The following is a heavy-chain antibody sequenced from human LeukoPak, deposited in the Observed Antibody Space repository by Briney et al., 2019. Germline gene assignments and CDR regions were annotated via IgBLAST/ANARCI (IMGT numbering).Heavy chain of an antibody. CDR3: VKGDGGTYPFDY. V-gene: IGHV3-23*01. CDR1: GFTFSNYA. D-gene: IGHD2-21*02. Sequence: GGSLRLSCAASGFTFSNYAMNWVRQAPGKGLEWVSVISASGGNTNYADSVKGRFTISRDNSKNTLYLQMNSLRAEDTALYYCVKGDGGTYPFDYWGQGTLVTVSS. CDR2: ISASGGNT. J-gene: IGHJ4*02.